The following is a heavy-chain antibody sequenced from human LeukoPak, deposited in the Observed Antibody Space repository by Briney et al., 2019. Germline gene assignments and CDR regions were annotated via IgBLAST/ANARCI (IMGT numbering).Heavy chain of an antibody. J-gene: IGHJ4*02. D-gene: IGHD3-10*01. V-gene: IGHV3-7*01. Sequence: GRSLRLSCAASGFSFSASYMTWVRQAPGKGLECVAYIRPDGSSTYYVDSVKGRFTISRDNAKNSVYLQMNSLRVEGTALYYCSTEPRLLSYWGQGTLVTVSP. CDR1: GFSFSASY. CDR2: IRPDGSST. CDR3: STEPRLLSY.